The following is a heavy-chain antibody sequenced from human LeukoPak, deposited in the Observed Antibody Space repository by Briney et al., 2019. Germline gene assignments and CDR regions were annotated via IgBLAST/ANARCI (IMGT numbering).Heavy chain of an antibody. CDR3: XKXRXXLSXYXXY. CDR2: IRYDGSNK. CDR1: GFTFSSYG. J-gene: IGHJ4*02. Sequence: GESLRLSCAASGFTFSSYGMHWVRQAPGKGLEWVAFIRYDGSNKYYADSVKDRFTISRDNSKNTLYLQMTSLRAEDTAVYYXXKXRXXLSXYXXYWXQGT. V-gene: IGHV3-30*02.